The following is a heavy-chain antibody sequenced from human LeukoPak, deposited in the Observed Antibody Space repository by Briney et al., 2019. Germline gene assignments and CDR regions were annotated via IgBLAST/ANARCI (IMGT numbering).Heavy chain of an antibody. Sequence: GASLRLSCAASGFTFSSSGLGWVRHAPGKGLECVSSIGTGVNNVYYADSVKGRFTISRDNSKNTLYLQMNSLRAEDTAVYYCAKTGPYYFDDWGQGILVTVSS. J-gene: IGHJ4*02. CDR3: AKTGPYYFDD. V-gene: IGHV3-23*01. CDR2: IGTGVNNV. D-gene: IGHD1-1*01. CDR1: GFTFSSSG.